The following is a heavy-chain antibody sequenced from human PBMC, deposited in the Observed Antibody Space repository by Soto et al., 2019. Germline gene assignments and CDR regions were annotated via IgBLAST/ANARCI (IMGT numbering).Heavy chain of an antibody. CDR3: ARDGYGYSFDY. J-gene: IGHJ4*02. D-gene: IGHD5-18*01. V-gene: IGHV3-7*01. CDR1: GFTFSSYW. Sequence: EVQLVESGGGLVQPGGSLRLSCAASGFTFSSYWMSWVRQAPGKGLEGVANIKQDGSEKYYVDSVKGRFTISRDNAKNSLYLQMNSLRAEDTAVYYCARDGYGYSFDYWGQGTLVTVSS. CDR2: IKQDGSEK.